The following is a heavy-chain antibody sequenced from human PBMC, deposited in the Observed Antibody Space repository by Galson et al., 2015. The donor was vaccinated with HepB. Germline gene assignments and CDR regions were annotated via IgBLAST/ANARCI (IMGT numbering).Heavy chain of an antibody. CDR1: GFTFSNYD. J-gene: IGHJ5*02. CDR3: ARGGTYFALGSYFPFDP. CDR2: ITHHGIQK. V-gene: IGHV3-30-3*01. D-gene: IGHD3-10*01. Sequence: SLRLSCAASGFTFSNYDMHWVRLAPGEGLEWVALITHHGIQKYYADSVKGRFTISRDNSKNTLYVQMNSLRREDTAVYFCARGGTYFALGSYFPFDPWGQGTRVTVSS.